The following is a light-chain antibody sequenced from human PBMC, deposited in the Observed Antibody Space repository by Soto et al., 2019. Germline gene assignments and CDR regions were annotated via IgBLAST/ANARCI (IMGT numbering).Light chain of an antibody. CDR1: QSVSTN. CDR2: DAS. Sequence: EIVMTKSPATLSVSPGEGATLSCRAGQSVSTNLAWYQQKPGQAPRLLIYDASTRATGIPARFSGSGSGTEFTLTISSLQSEEFAVYYCKKYYDWPITVGNGKRLEIK. J-gene: IGKJ5*01. V-gene: IGKV3-15*01. CDR3: KKYYDWPIT.